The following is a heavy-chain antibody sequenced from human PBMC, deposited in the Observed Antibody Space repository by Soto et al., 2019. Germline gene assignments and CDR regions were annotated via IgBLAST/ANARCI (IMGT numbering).Heavy chain of an antibody. J-gene: IGHJ4*02. D-gene: IGHD3-10*01. CDR2: ILSKTEGATT. V-gene: IGHV3-15*01. CDR3: GVPEDMARAASGY. CDR1: GLTFSHAW. Sequence: EVQVVESGGGLVQPGGSLRLSCAASGLTFSHAWMTWVRQAPGKGLEWIGHILSKTEGATTRHAAAVHGRFSISRDDSKATLYLQMNSLKPEDTAMYYCGVPEDMARAASGYWGQGTLVTVSS.